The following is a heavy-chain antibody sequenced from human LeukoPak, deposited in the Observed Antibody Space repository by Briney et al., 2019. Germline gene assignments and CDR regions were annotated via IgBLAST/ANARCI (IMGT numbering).Heavy chain of an antibody. Sequence: PSETLSLTCTVSGGSISGYYWSWIRQPPGKGLEWIGYIYYSGRTNYSPSLESRVTISVDTSRSLFSLQLSSVTAADTAVYYCARTYCSSTSCYLFHFDYWGQGILVTVSS. D-gene: IGHD2-2*01. V-gene: IGHV4-59*01. CDR2: IYYSGRT. J-gene: IGHJ4*02. CDR1: GGSISGYY. CDR3: ARTYCSSTSCYLFHFDY.